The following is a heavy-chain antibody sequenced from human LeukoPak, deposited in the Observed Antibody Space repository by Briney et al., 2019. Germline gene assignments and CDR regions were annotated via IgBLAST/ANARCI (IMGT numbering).Heavy chain of an antibody. CDR2: IKQDGSDK. Sequence: PSGNLSLTCTVSGGSISSSSYYWGWIRPPPGKGLEWVGNIKQDGSDKYYVDSVKGRFTISRDNAKNSVYLQMNSLRAEDTAVYYCAKEKTTGTYYVDYWGQGTLVTVSS. CDR3: AKEKTTGTYYVDY. V-gene: IGHV3-7*01. D-gene: IGHD1-7*01. CDR1: GGSISSSSYY. J-gene: IGHJ4*02.